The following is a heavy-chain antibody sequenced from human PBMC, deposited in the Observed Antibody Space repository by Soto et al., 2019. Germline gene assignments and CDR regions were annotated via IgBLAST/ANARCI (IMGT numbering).Heavy chain of an antibody. D-gene: IGHD2-2*01. V-gene: IGHV3-23*01. CDR1: GFTFNNYA. J-gene: IGHJ4*02. CDR2: ITDSGSDT. Sequence: GGSLRLSCAASGFTFNNYAMGWVRQAPEKGLEWVSAITDSGSDTYYVDSVKGRFTISRDNSKDTLYLQMNSLRAEDTAVYYCAKLGSSSWSPHYYFDYWGQGTLVTVSS. CDR3: AKLGSSSWSPHYYFDY.